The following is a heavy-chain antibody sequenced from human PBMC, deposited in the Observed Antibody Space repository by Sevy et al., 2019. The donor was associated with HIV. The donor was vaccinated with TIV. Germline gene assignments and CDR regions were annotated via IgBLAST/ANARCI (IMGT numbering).Heavy chain of an antibody. J-gene: IGHJ6*02. D-gene: IGHD6-13*01. Sequence: GGSLRLSCAASGFTFSSYAMSWVRQAPGKGLEWVSAISGSGGSTCYADSGKGRFTISRDNSKNTLYLQMNSLRAEDTAVYYCAKEGERREYSSSWYGEGYYYGMDVWGQGTTVTVSS. CDR2: ISGSGGST. CDR1: GFTFSSYA. CDR3: AKEGERREYSSSWYGEGYYYGMDV. V-gene: IGHV3-23*01.